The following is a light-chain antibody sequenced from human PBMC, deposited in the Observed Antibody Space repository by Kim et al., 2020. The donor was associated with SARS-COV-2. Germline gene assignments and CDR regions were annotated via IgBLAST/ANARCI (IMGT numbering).Light chain of an antibody. CDR2: GAS. V-gene: IGKV3-20*01. CDR3: QQYGSSLFT. Sequence: EIVLTQSSGTLSLSPGERATLSCRASQSVSSSYLAWYQQKPGQAPRLLIYGASSRATGIPDRFSGSGSGTDFTLTISRLEPEDFAVYYCQQYGSSLFTFGPGTKVDIK. J-gene: IGKJ3*01. CDR1: QSVSSSY.